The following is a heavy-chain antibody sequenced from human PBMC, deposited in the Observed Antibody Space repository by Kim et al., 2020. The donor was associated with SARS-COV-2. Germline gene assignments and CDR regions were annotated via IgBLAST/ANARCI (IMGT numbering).Heavy chain of an antibody. Sequence: GGSLRLSCAASGFTFRNYAMDWVRQAPGRGLEWILIIGGSGGNTYYADSVRGRFTISRDNSKNTVYLHMGSLRAEDTALYYCAKESAGGTWFDSWGQGILVTVSS. CDR2: IGGSGGNT. D-gene: IGHD6-13*01. CDR3: AKESAGGTWFDS. V-gene: IGHV3-23*01. J-gene: IGHJ5*01. CDR1: GFTFRNYA.